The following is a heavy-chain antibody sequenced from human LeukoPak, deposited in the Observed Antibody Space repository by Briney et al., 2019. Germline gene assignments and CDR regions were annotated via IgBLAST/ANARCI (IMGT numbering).Heavy chain of an antibody. CDR3: ARTVTTASGLVSSVNLFDP. Sequence: SVKVSCKASGGTFSSYAISWVRQAPGQGVEWMGGIIPIFGIANYAQKFQGRVTITADKATSTAYMELSSLRSEDTAVYYCARTVTTASGLVSSVNLFDPWGQGTLVTVSS. D-gene: IGHD4-17*01. CDR1: GGTFSSYA. CDR2: IIPIFGIA. V-gene: IGHV1-69*17. J-gene: IGHJ5*02.